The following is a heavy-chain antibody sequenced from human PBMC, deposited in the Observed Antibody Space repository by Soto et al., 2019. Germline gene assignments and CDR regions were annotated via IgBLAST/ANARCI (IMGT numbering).Heavy chain of an antibody. CDR3: ARAQWELLDGWYFDY. J-gene: IGHJ4*02. Sequence: PGGSLRLSCAASGFTFSDYYMSWIRQAPGKGLEWVSYISSSGSTIYYADSVEGRFTISRDNAKNSLYLQMNSLRAEDTAVYYCARAQWELLDGWYFDYWGQGTLVTVSS. CDR2: ISSSGSTI. CDR1: GFTFSDYY. V-gene: IGHV3-11*01. D-gene: IGHD1-26*01.